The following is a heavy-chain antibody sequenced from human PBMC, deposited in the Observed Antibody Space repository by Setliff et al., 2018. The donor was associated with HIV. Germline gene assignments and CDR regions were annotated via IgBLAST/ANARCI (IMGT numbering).Heavy chain of an antibody. CDR3: ARSFAPRDSNGWYRFDP. Sequence: SETLSLTCTVSGGSISINWWGWIRQPPGKGLEWSGYIYSSGTTNYNQSLKSRVTMSVDTSKNQFSLKLNSVTALDTDVYYCARSFAPRDSNGWYRFDPWGQGTLVTVSS. CDR1: GGSISINW. D-gene: IGHD6-19*01. J-gene: IGHJ5*02. V-gene: IGHV4-28*06. CDR2: IYSSGTT.